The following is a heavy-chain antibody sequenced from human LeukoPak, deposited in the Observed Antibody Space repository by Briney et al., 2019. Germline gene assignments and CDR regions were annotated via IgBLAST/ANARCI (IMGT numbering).Heavy chain of an antibody. Sequence: SETLSLTCTVSGGSISSSSYYWGWIRQPPGKGLEWIGSIYYSGSTYYNPSLKSRVTISVDTSKNQFSLKLSSVTAADTAVYYCARDGDYGDAQDYYYGMDVWGQGTTVTVSS. V-gene: IGHV4-39*07. CDR2: IYYSGST. J-gene: IGHJ6*02. D-gene: IGHD4-17*01. CDR3: ARDGDYGDAQDYYYGMDV. CDR1: GGSISSSSYY.